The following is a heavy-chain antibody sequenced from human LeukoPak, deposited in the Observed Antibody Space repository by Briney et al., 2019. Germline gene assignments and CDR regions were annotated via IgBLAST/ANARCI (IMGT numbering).Heavy chain of an antibody. Sequence: GESLKISCKGSGYSFTSYWIGWVRQMPGKGLEWMGIIYPGDSDTRYSPSFQGQVTISADKSISTAYLQWSSLKASDTAMYYCARHGPLTGFLAGLDLWGQGTMVIVSS. J-gene: IGHJ3*01. D-gene: IGHD3-9*01. CDR1: GYSFTSYW. V-gene: IGHV5-51*01. CDR2: IYPGDSDT. CDR3: ARHGPLTGFLAGLDL.